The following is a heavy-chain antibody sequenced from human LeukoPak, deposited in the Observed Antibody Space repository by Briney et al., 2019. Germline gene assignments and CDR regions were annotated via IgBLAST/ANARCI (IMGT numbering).Heavy chain of an antibody. CDR1: GFTFSSYA. V-gene: IGHV3-23*01. CDR3: ARDARAGYGGNPFDY. Sequence: GGSLRLSCAASGFTFSSYAMYWVRQAPGKGREGVAVVRGSGGTTYYADSVKGRFTISRDNSKNTLYLQMNSLRAEDTAVYYCARDARAGYGGNPFDYWGQGTLVTVSS. J-gene: IGHJ4*02. CDR2: VRGSGGTT. D-gene: IGHD4-23*01.